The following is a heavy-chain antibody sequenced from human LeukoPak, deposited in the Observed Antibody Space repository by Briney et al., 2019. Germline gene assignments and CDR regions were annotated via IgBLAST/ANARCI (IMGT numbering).Heavy chain of an antibody. CDR1: GASFVGRH. Sequence: PSETLSLTCAVYGASFVGRHWSWIRQPPGKGLEWLGEASHAGITNYNPSLKSRVSISVDTSKDQFSLKLASVTAADTAIYYCARGRANWDYDFDFWGPGILVTVSS. J-gene: IGHJ4*02. D-gene: IGHD1-7*01. V-gene: IGHV4-34*01. CDR3: ARGRANWDYDFDF. CDR2: ASHAGIT.